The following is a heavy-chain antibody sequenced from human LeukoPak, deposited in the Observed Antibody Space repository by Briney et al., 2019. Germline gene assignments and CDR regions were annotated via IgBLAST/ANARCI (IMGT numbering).Heavy chain of an antibody. D-gene: IGHD2-2*01. CDR3: ARGPYCSSTSCCPYYYGMDV. V-gene: IGHV3-23*01. CDR2: IYENGGTT. J-gene: IGHJ6*02. Sequence: GGSLRLSCVGSGFTFRSHAMSWVRQAPEKGLEFVSGIYENGGTTYYADSVKGRFSISRDNSKNTLYVQMNSLRAEDTAVYYCARGPYCSSTSCCPYYYGMDVWGQGTTVTAS. CDR1: GFTFRSHA.